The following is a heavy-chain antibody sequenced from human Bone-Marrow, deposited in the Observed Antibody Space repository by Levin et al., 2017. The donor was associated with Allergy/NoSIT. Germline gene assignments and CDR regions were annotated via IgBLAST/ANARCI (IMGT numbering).Heavy chain of an antibody. CDR2: IYHSGNT. D-gene: IGHD6-13*01. V-gene: IGHV4-59*01. Sequence: SQTLSLTCTVSGDSIREYYWSWIRQPPGKGLEWIGYIYHSGNTNANPSLKSRVTISMDTSKNQFSLKLSSVTAADTAVYYCARDEGIATGGFDNWGQGTLVTVSS. CDR1: GDSIREYY. J-gene: IGHJ4*02. CDR3: ARDEGIATGGFDN.